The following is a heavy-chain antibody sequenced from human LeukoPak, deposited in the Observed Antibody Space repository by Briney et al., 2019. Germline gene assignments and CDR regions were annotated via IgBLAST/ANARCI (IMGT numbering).Heavy chain of an antibody. D-gene: IGHD6-19*01. Sequence: SETLSLTCAVYGGSFSGYYWSWIRQPPGKGLEWIGEINHSGSTNYNPSLKSRVTISVDTSKNQFSLKRSSVTAADTAVYYCARGSGWYCYWGQGTLVTVSS. V-gene: IGHV4-34*01. J-gene: IGHJ4*02. CDR3: ARGSGWYCY. CDR2: INHSGST. CDR1: GGSFSGYY.